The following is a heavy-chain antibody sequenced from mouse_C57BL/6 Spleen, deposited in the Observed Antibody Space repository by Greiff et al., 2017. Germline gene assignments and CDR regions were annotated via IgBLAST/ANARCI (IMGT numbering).Heavy chain of an antibody. D-gene: IGHD2-3*01. CDR1: GYSFTGYY. V-gene: IGHV1-43*01. Sequence: EVQLQQSGPELVKPGASVKISCKASGYSFTGYYMHWVKQSSEKSLEWIGEINPSTGGTSYNQKFKGKATLTVDKSSNTAYRQLKSLTSEDSTFYYCARTEDGYYFDYWGQGTTLTVSS. CDR2: INPSTGGT. CDR3: ARTEDGYYFDY. J-gene: IGHJ2*01.